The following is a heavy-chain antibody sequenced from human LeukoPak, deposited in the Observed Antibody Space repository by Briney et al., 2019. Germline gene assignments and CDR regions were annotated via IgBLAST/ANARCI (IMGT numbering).Heavy chain of an antibody. CDR3: AKFIAAPFYFDY. D-gene: IGHD6-13*01. J-gene: IGHJ4*02. CDR2: ISRTSTYI. V-gene: IGHV3-21*01. Sequence: PGGSLRLSCVGSGFSFSGNSMNWVRQAPGKGLEWVSGISRTSTYIYYADSVQGRFTISRDNAKNSLYLQMDSLRAEDTAVYYCAKFIAAPFYFDYWGQGTLVTVSS. CDR1: GFSFSGNS.